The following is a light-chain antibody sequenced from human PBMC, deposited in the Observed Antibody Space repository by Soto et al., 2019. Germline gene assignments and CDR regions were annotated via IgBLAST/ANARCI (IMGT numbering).Light chain of an antibody. CDR3: QTYNSAPWR. J-gene: IGKJ1*01. V-gene: IGKV1-27*01. CDR1: QGIAKS. CDR2: SAS. Sequence: DIQMTQSPSSLSASVGDRVTITCRASQGIAKSLAWYQQKPGKAPKLLIYSASTLQSGVPSRFSGSGSGTDFTLTISSLQPEDVATYYGQTYNSAPWRFGQGTKVEIK.